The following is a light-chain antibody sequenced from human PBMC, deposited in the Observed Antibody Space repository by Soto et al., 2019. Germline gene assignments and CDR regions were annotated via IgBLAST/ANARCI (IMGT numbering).Light chain of an antibody. V-gene: IGKV3-15*01. CDR3: QQYDNSCPCT. J-gene: IGKJ1*01. CDR1: QSVSSN. Sequence: IVMTQCPATLYGSPGERASLSCRASQSVSSNLAWYQQKPGQAPRFLIFGASTRANGIPARFSGSESETEFPLTIRSLQSEDFAVYSCQQYDNSCPCTLCKGTQGDI. CDR2: GAS.